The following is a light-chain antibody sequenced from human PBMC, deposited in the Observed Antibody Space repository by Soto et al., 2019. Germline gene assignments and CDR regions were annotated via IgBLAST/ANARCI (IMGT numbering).Light chain of an antibody. CDR1: SSNIGSNY. CDR3: AAWDDSLSGRV. Sequence: SGLTQPPSASGTPGQSVTISCSGSSSNIGSNYVYWYQQLSGTAPKLLIYRNNQRPSGVPDRFSGSKSGTSASLAISGLRSEDEADYYCAAWDDSLSGRVFGTGTKVTVL. V-gene: IGLV1-47*01. J-gene: IGLJ1*01. CDR2: RNN.